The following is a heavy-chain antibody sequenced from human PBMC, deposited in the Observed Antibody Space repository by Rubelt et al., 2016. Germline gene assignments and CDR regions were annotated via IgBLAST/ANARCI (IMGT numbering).Heavy chain of an antibody. J-gene: IGHJ6*02. Sequence: QVQLQQWGAGLLKPSETLSLTCAVYGGSFSGYYWSWIRQPPGKGLEWIGSISYSGSTYYNPSLKSRVTISLDTSKNQFSLRLSSVTAADTAVYYCARDRAARPAYHDGLDVWGQGTTVTVS. CDR1: GGSFSGYY. CDR2: ISYSGST. V-gene: IGHV4-34*01. D-gene: IGHD6-6*01. CDR3: ARDRAARPAYHDGLDV.